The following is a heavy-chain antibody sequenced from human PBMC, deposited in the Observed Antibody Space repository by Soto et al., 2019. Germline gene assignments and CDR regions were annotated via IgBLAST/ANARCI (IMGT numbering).Heavy chain of an antibody. V-gene: IGHV1-69*13. D-gene: IGHD2-2*01. CDR1: GGTISSYA. CDR2: IIPIFGTA. CDR3: ARVGYCSSTSCYDYYYYYYGMDV. J-gene: IGHJ6*02. Sequence: VKVSCKASGGTISSYAISWVRQAPGQGLEWMGGIIPIFGTANYAQKFQGRVTITADESTSTAYMELSSLRSEDTAVYYCARVGYCSSTSCYDYYYYYYGMDVWGQGTTVTVSS.